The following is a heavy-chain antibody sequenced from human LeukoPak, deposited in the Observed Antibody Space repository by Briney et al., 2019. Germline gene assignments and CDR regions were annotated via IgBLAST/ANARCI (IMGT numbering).Heavy chain of an antibody. CDR3: ARDWGSSGGLGVGY. CDR1: GGSISSYF. J-gene: IGHJ4*02. CDR2: IYYRGST. V-gene: IGHV4-59*01. D-gene: IGHD6-19*01. Sequence: SETLSLTCTVSGGSISSYFWSWIRQPPGKRLEWIGYIYYRGSTTYNPSLKSRVTISIDTSKNQYSLNLTSVTAADTAVYYCARDWGSSGGLGVGYWGQGALVTVSS.